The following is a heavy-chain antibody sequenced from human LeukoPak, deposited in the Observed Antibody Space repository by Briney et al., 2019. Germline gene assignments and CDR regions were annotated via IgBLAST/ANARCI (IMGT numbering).Heavy chain of an antibody. Sequence: SETLSLTCTVPGGSISSYYWSWIRQPPGKGLEWIGYIYYSGSTNYNPSLKSRVTISVDTSKNQFSLKLSSVTAADTAVYYCARRGGPRDGYNYHYWGQGTLVTVSS. CDR3: ARRGGPRDGYNYHY. V-gene: IGHV4-59*01. J-gene: IGHJ4*02. D-gene: IGHD5-24*01. CDR2: IYYSGST. CDR1: GGSISSYY.